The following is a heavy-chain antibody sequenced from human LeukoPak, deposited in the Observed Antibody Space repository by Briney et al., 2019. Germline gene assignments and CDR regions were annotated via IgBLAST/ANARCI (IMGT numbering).Heavy chain of an antibody. CDR1: GVTFSSYA. CDR3: ARHPHDY. V-gene: IGHV3-30-3*01. Sequence: GGSLRLSCAASGVTFSSYAMHWVRQAPGKGLEWVAVISYDGSNKYYADSVKGRFTISRDNSKNTLYLQMNSLRAEDTAVYYCARHPHDYWGQGTLVTVSS. CDR2: ISYDGSNK. J-gene: IGHJ4*02.